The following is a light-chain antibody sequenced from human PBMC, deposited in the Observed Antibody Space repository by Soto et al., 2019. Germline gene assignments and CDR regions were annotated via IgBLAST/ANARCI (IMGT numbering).Light chain of an antibody. V-gene: IGKV3-11*01. CDR3: QHRSNWPLT. Sequence: EIVLTQSPATHSLSPGERATLSCRASQSISSYLGWYQQKPGQAPRLLIYDASNRATGIPARFSGSGSGTDFTLTISNLEPEDFAVYYCQHRSNWPLTFGGGTKVDI. CDR1: QSISSY. J-gene: IGKJ4*01. CDR2: DAS.